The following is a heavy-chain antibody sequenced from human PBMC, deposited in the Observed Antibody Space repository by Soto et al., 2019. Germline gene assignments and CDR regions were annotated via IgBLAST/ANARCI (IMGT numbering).Heavy chain of an antibody. CDR2: ISGSGGST. D-gene: IGHD6-13*01. V-gene: IGHV3-23*01. CDR3: ARTLAAADYYYYYGMDV. J-gene: IGHJ6*02. CDR1: GFTFSSYA. Sequence: GGSLRLSCAASGFTFSSYAMSWVRQAPGKGLEWVSAISGSGGSTYYADSVKGRFTISRDNSKNTLYLQMNSLRAEDTAVYYCARTLAAADYYYYYGMDVWGQGTTVTV.